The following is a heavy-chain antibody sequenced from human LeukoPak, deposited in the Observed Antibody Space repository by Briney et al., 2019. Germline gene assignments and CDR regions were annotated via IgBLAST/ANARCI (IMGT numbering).Heavy chain of an antibody. J-gene: IGHJ4*02. Sequence: GASVKVSCKASGYTFTDYYMHWVRQAPGQGLEWMGWINPNSGGTDYAQKFQGRVTMTRDTSISTAYMELSRLRSDDTAVYYCARDGEYSYGNDYWGQGTLVTVSS. D-gene: IGHD5-18*01. CDR1: GYTFTDYY. CDR2: INPNSGGT. CDR3: ARDGEYSYGNDY. V-gene: IGHV1-2*02.